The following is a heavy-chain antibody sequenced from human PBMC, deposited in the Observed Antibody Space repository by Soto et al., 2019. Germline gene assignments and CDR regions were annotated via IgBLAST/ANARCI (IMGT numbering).Heavy chain of an antibody. CDR3: ARGVGSGSYYNQYNWFDP. J-gene: IGHJ5*02. CDR1: GHTFTNYG. D-gene: IGHD3-10*01. CDR2: ISAYNGNT. V-gene: IGHV1-18*03. Sequence: QVQLVQSGAEVKKPGASVKVSCKASGHTFTNYGISWVRQAPGQGLEWMGWISAYNGNTKYAQKLQGRVTMTTDTSTSTAYMELRSLRSDDMAVYYCARGVGSGSYYNQYNWFDPWGQGTLVTVSS.